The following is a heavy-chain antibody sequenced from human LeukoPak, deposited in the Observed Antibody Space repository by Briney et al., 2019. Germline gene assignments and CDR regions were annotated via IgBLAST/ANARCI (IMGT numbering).Heavy chain of an antibody. V-gene: IGHV3-21*01. J-gene: IGHJ4*02. CDR3: ARELSYYYDSSGYEPLDY. CDR1: GFTFSSYS. CDR2: ISSSSSYI. Sequence: PGGSLRLSCAASGFTFSSYSMNWVRQAPGKGLEWVSSISSSSSYIYYADSVKGRFTISRDNSKNTLYLQMNSLRAEDTAVYYCARELSYYYDSSGYEPLDYWGQGTLVTVSS. D-gene: IGHD3-22*01.